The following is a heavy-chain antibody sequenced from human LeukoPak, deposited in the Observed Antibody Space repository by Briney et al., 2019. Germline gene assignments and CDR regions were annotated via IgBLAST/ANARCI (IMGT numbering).Heavy chain of an antibody. CDR2: INHSGST. J-gene: IGHJ4*02. Sequence: SETLSLTCAVYGGSFSGYYWSWIRQPPGKGLEWIGEINHSGSTNYNPSLKSRVTISVDTSKNQFSLKLSSVTAADTAVYYCARGYGSGSRGDFDYWGQGTLVTVSS. CDR3: ARGYGSGSRGDFDY. V-gene: IGHV4-34*01. D-gene: IGHD3-10*01. CDR1: GGSFSGYY.